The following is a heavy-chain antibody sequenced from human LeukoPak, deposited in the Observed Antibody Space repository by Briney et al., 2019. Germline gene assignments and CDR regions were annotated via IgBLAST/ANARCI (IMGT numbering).Heavy chain of an antibody. CDR2: ISSSGSTI. CDR3: ARDHSWDCYGAFDD. Sequence: GGSLRLSCAASGFTVSSNYMSWVRQAPGKGLEWVLYISSSGSTIYYADSVKGRFTISRDNAKNSLYLQMNSLRAEDTAVYYCARDHSWDCYGAFDDCGQGTLVTVSS. V-gene: IGHV3-11*04. D-gene: IGHD2-21*02. CDR1: GFTVSSNY. J-gene: IGHJ4*02.